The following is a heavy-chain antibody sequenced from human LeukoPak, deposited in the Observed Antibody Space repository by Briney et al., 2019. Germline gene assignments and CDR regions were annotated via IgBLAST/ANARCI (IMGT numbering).Heavy chain of an antibody. J-gene: IGHJ6*04. Sequence: PGGSLRLSCAASGFTFSSYNMNWVRQAPGKGLEWVSSISSSSSYIYYADSVKGRFIISRDNAKNSLYLQMNSLRAEDTAVYYCAELGITMIGGVWGKGTTVTISS. CDR1: GFTFSSYN. CDR2: ISSSSSYI. D-gene: IGHD3-10*02. CDR3: AELGITMIGGV. V-gene: IGHV3-21*01.